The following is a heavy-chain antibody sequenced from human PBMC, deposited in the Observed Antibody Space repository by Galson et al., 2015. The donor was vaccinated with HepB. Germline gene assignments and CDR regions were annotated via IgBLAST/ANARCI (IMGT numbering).Heavy chain of an antibody. CDR2: ISSSSSYT. D-gene: IGHD1-1*01. V-gene: IGHV3-11*06. Sequence: SLRLSCAASGFTFSDYYMSWIRQAPGKGLEWVSYISSSSSYTNYADSVKGRFTISRDNAKNSLYLQMNSLRAEDTAVYYCARVYPTGTDPLFDYWGQGTLVTVSS. CDR3: ARVYPTGTDPLFDY. CDR1: GFTFSDYY. J-gene: IGHJ4*02.